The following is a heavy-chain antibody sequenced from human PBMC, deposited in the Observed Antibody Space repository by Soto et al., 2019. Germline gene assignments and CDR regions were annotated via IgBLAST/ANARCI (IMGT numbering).Heavy chain of an antibody. CDR1: GFTFSIYG. V-gene: IGHV3-30*03. J-gene: IGHJ3*02. CDR3: AVSSGWDDAFDI. D-gene: IGHD6-19*01. CDR2: ISYDGSNK. Sequence: QVQLVESGGGVVQPGRSLRLSCAASGFTFSIYGMHWVRQAPGKGLEWVAVISYDGSNKYYADSVKGRLTISRDNSQNPLYLQMDSLRAEDTAVYYCAVSSGWDDAFDIWGQGTMVTVSS.